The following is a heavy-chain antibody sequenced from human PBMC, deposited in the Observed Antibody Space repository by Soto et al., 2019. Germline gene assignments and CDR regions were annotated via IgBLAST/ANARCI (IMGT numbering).Heavy chain of an antibody. Sequence: ASVKVSCKASGYTFTNYGITWVRQAPGQGLEWMGWISAYNGDTHYTQRLQGRVTMTTDTSTSTAYMELRGLRSDDTAVYYCARDPLVVVPAAMPRVQSLDYWGQGTLVTVSS. D-gene: IGHD2-2*01. V-gene: IGHV1-18*01. CDR2: ISAYNGDT. CDR3: ARDPLVVVPAAMPRVQSLDY. CDR1: GYTFTNYG. J-gene: IGHJ4*02.